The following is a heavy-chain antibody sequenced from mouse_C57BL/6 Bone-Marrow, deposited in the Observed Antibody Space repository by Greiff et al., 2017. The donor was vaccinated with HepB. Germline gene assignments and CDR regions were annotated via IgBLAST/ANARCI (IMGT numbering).Heavy chain of an antibody. CDR1: GFTFSDFY. J-gene: IGHJ1*03. Sequence: EVKLVESGGGLVQSGRSLRLSCATSGFTFSDFYMEWVRQAPGKGLEWIAASRNKANDYTTEYSASVKGRFIVSRDTSQSILYLQMNALRAEDTAIYYCARGITTVVHWYFDVWGTGTTVTVSS. CDR3: ARGITTVVHWYFDV. CDR2: SRNKANDYTT. V-gene: IGHV7-1*01. D-gene: IGHD1-1*01.